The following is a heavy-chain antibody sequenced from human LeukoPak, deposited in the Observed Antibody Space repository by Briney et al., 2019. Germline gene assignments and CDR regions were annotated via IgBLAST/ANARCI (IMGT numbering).Heavy chain of an antibody. D-gene: IGHD3-10*01. CDR2: IIPIFGTA. CDR1: GGTFSSYA. V-gene: IGHV1-69*06. J-gene: IGHJ5*02. CDR3: ARVPGAGSYYWFDP. Sequence: SVKVSCKASGGTFSSYAISWVRQAPGQGLEWMGGIIPIFGTANYAQKFQGRVTITADKSTSTAYMELSSLRSEDTAVYYCARVPGAGSYYWFDPWGQGTLVTVSS.